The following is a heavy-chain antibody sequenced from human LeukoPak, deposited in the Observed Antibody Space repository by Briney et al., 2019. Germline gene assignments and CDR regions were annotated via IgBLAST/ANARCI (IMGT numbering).Heavy chain of an antibody. J-gene: IGHJ4*02. Sequence: GGSLRLSCAASGFTFSDYYMSWIRQAPGGGLEWVSYISSSGTTIYYADSVRGRFAISRDDASNSLYLQMNSLRAEDTAVYYCARPRYCSSTTCYTGDYSGWYALFDYWGQGALVTVSS. CDR3: ARPRYCSSTTCYTGDYSGWYALFDY. CDR2: ISSSGTTI. CDR1: GFTFSDYY. D-gene: IGHD2-2*02. V-gene: IGHV3-11*01.